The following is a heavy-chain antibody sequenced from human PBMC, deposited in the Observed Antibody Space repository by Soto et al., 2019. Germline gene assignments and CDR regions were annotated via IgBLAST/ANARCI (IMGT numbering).Heavy chain of an antibody. D-gene: IGHD2-2*01. J-gene: IGHJ6*01. Sequence: PGEALKISWKGSGYSFTSYWIGWLRQMSGKDLEWMGFIYPGDSDTRYSPSFQGQVTISTDNCISTAYLQWRSLKASDPAMSYCARRTFQPQYYYGMDVWGPGTTETVSS. CDR3: ARRTFQPQYYYGMDV. CDR1: GYSFTSYW. V-gene: IGHV5-51*01. CDR2: IYPGDSDT.